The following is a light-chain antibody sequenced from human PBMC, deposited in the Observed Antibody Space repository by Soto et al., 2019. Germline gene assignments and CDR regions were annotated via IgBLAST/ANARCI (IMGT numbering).Light chain of an antibody. J-gene: IGKJ4*01. Sequence: EIVLTQSPATLSLSPGERDTLSCRASQSVSSYLGWYQQKPGQAPRLLIYDASNRATGIPARFRGSGSGTDFTLTSSSLEPEDFAVYYCQQRSNWPSTFGGVTKVEIK. V-gene: IGKV3-11*01. CDR1: QSVSSY. CDR2: DAS. CDR3: QQRSNWPST.